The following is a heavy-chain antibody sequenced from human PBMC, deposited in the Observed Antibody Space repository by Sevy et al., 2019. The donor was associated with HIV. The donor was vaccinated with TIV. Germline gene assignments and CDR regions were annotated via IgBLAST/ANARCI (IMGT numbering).Heavy chain of an antibody. Sequence: GGSLRLSCAASGFTFSSYGMHWVHQAPGKGLEWVAVIAYDGSNKYYADSVKGRFTISRDNSKNTLYLQMNSLRAEDRAVYYCAKGGGYSICTSCYHFDNWGQGTLVTVSS. D-gene: IGHD2-2*01. CDR2: IAYDGSNK. CDR3: AKGGGYSICTSCYHFDN. CDR1: GFTFSSYG. J-gene: IGHJ4*02. V-gene: IGHV3-30*18.